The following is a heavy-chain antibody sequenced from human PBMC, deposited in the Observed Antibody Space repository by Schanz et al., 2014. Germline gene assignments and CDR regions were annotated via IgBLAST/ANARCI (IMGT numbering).Heavy chain of an antibody. CDR3: VKDLAPGGADV. CDR1: GFTFDDHA. V-gene: IGHV3-9*01. D-gene: IGHD2-15*01. Sequence: EVQLLESGGGLVQPGRSLRLSCAASGFTFDDHAMHWVRQVPGKGLEWVSGILLRSGHRDYANSVKDRFIISRDRSSLYLQMNSLRAEDTAFYYCVKDLAPGGADVWGQGTTVTVSS. J-gene: IGHJ6*02. CDR2: ILLRSGHR.